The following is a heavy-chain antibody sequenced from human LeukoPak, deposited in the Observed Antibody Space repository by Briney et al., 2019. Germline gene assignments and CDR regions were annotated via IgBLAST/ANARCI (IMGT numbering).Heavy chain of an antibody. CDR2: INPSGGST. D-gene: IGHD1-26*01. J-gene: IGHJ3*02. CDR3: ARGRLWEVLDAFDM. CDR1: GYTFTGYY. Sequence: ASVKVSCKASGYTFTGYYMHWVRQAPGQGLEWMGIINPSGGSTTYAQKFHGGVTMTRDTSTSTVYMELSNLRSEDTAVYYCARGRLWEVLDAFDMWGQGTMVTVSS. V-gene: IGHV1-46*03.